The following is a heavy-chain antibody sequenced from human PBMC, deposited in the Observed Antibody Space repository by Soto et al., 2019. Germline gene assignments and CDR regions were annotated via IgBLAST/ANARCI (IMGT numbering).Heavy chain of an antibody. CDR1: GFTFSSYG. J-gene: IGHJ6*02. D-gene: IGHD2-15*01. CDR3: AKVLAGGYYYYYYGMDV. CDR2: ISYDGSNK. Sequence: LRLSCAASGFTFSSYGMHWVRQAPGKGLEWVAVISYDGSNKYYADSVKGRFTISRDNSKNTLYLQMNSLRAEDTAVYYCAKVLAGGYYYYYYGMDVWGQGTLVTVSS. V-gene: IGHV3-30*18.